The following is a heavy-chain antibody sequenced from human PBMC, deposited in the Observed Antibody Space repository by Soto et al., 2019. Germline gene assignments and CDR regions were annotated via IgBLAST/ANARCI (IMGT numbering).Heavy chain of an antibody. J-gene: IGHJ5*02. D-gene: IGHD2-15*01. V-gene: IGHV4-30-4*02. CDR2: IYYSGST. CDR1: VGSISSGANY. CDR3: ARGTPSPLIVRSSRGPWFDP. Sequence: SETLSLTCTVSVGSISSGANYWSWVRQGPGKGLEWIGNIYYSGSTYYNPSLKSRVTISVDTSKMQVSLKLSSVTAADTAVYFCARGTPSPLIVRSSRGPWFDPWGQGTLVTVSS.